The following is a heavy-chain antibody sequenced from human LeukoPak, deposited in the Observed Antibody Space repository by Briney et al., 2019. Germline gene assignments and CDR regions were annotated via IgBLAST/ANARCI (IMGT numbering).Heavy chain of an antibody. CDR3: AKGAPEQWLVLNY. J-gene: IGHJ4*02. CDR2: ITDSGDST. Sequence: PGGSLRLSCAASGFNFITYAMSWVRQAPGKGLEWVSTITDSGDSTYYADSLRGRFTISRDNSKNTLYLQMNSLRAEDTAVYYCAKGAPEQWLVLNYWGQGTLVTVSS. CDR1: GFNFITYA. V-gene: IGHV3-23*01. D-gene: IGHD6-19*01.